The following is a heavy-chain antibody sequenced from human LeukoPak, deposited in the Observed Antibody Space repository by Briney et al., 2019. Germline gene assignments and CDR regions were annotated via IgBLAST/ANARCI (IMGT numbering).Heavy chain of an antibody. Sequence: SETLSLTCTVSGGSISSSSYYWGWIRQPPGKGLEWIGSIYHSGSTNYNPSLKSRVTISVDTSKNQFSLKLSSVTAADTAVYYCASRPGGSGDYWGQGTLVTVSS. V-gene: IGHV4-39*07. CDR3: ASRPGGSGDY. J-gene: IGHJ4*02. D-gene: IGHD1-14*01. CDR1: GGSISSSSYY. CDR2: IYHSGST.